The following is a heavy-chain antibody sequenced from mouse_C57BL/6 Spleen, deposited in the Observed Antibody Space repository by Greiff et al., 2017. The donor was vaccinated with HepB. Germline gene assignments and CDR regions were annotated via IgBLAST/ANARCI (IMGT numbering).Heavy chain of an antibody. CDR3: ARDHNRWYLEV. J-gene: IGHJ1*03. V-gene: IGHV5-4*01. D-gene: IGHD1-3*01. CDR1: GFTFSSYA. CDR2: ISDGGSYT. Sequence: EVMLVESGGGLVKPGGSLKLSCAASGFTFSSYAMSWVRQTPEKRLEWVATISDGGSYTYYPDNVKGRFTISRDNAKNNLYLQMSHLKSEDTAMYYCARDHNRWYLEVWGKGTTVTVSS.